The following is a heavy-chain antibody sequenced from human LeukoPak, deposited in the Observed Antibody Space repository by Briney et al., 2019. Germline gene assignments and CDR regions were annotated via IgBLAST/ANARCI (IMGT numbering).Heavy chain of an antibody. J-gene: IGHJ4*02. Sequence: GGSLGPSCAAPGSTFRGYAMSWVRQAQGKGVEVVSAISGRGGSKYYADSVKGRLTISRNSSKNTLYLQMNSLRAEDTAVYYCANLETGYWGQGTLVTVSS. D-gene: IGHD1-14*01. CDR1: GSTFRGYA. CDR2: ISGRGGSK. CDR3: ANLETGY. V-gene: IGHV3-23*01.